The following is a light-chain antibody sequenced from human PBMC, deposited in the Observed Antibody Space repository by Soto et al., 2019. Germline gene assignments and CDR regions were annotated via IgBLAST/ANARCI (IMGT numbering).Light chain of an antibody. Sequence: GQRVTICCTGSSSNIGAGYEAHWYQQVPGTAPKLLIYENNNRPSGVPDRFSGSKSGTSASLAITGLQAEDEAEYYCQSYDSSLSGYVFGTGTKVTVL. CDR1: SSNIGAGYE. V-gene: IGLV1-40*01. J-gene: IGLJ1*01. CDR2: ENN. CDR3: QSYDSSLSGYV.